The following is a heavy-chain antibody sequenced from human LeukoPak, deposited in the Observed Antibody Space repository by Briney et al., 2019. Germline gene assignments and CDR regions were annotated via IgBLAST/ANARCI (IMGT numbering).Heavy chain of an antibody. J-gene: IGHJ4*02. V-gene: IGHV4-59*01. CDR1: GGSIRSYY. CDR2: IYYSGST. D-gene: IGHD3-3*01. CDR3: ARARPVRVTIFGVVPNFDY. Sequence: SETLSLTCTVSGGSIRSYYWSWIRQPPGKGLEWIGYIYYSGSTNYNPSLKSRVTISVDTSKNQFSLKLSSVTAADTAVYYCARARPVRVTIFGVVPNFDYWGQGTLVTASS.